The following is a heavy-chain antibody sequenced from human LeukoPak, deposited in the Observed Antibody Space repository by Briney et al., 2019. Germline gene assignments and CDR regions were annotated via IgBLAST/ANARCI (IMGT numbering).Heavy chain of an antibody. D-gene: IGHD6-19*01. CDR1: GGSISSSSYY. CDR3: ARLGSSGWENWFDP. J-gene: IGHJ5*02. V-gene: IGHV4-39*07. CDR2: IYYGGST. Sequence: SETLSLTCTVSGGSISSSSYYWGWIRQPPGKGLEWIGSIYYGGSTYYNPSLKSRVTISVDTSKNQFSLKVSSVTAADTAVYYCARLGSSGWENWFDPWGQGTLVTVSS.